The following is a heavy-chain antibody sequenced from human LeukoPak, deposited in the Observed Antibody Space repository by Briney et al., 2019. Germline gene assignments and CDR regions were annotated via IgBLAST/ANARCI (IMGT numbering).Heavy chain of an antibody. V-gene: IGHV3-74*01. CDR3: ARGGSPFY. Sequence: GGSLRLSCVASGFSFSTSWMHWVRQDAGRGLVWVSRISGDGTTTTYADSVKGRFTISRDNAKNTVFLQMNSLSTEDTAVDYCARGGSPFYWGQGSLVTVSP. CDR1: GFSFSTSW. J-gene: IGHJ4*02. CDR2: ISGDGTTT. D-gene: IGHD3-10*01.